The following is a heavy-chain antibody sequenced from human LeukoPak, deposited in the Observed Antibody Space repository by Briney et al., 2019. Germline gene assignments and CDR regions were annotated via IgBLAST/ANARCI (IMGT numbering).Heavy chain of an antibody. V-gene: IGHV4-34*01. Sequence: SETLSLTCAVYGGSFSGYYWSWIRQPPGKGLEWIGEINHSGSTNYNLSLKSRVTISVDTSKNQFSLKLSSVTAADTAVYYCARWRYWTFDYWGQGTLVTVSS. CDR2: INHSGST. CDR1: GGSFSGYY. J-gene: IGHJ4*02. D-gene: IGHD3/OR15-3a*01. CDR3: ARWRYWTFDY.